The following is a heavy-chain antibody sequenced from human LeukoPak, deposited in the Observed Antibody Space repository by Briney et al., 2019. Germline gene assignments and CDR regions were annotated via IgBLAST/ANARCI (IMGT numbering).Heavy chain of an antibody. CDR2: ISGSGGST. J-gene: IGHJ4*02. V-gene: IGHV3-23*01. CDR1: GFTFSSYA. D-gene: IGHD1-26*01. Sequence: GGSLRLSCAASGFTFSSYAMSWVRQAPGKGLEWVPAISGSGGSTYYADSVKGRFTISRDNSKNTLYLQMNSLRAEDTAVYYCAKCRSQWDYFDYGGQGTLVTVSS. CDR3: AKCRSQWDYFDY.